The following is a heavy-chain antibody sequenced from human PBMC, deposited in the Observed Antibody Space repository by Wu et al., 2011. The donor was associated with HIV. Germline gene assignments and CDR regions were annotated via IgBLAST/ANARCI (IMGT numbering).Heavy chain of an antibody. CDR3: ARPYCSGGNCLGFDY. CDR2: INPNNGGT. D-gene: IGHD2-15*01. V-gene: IGHV1-2*02. CDR1: GYTFTGYY. Sequence: QVQLGQSGAEVKKPGASVKVSCKASGYTFTGYYMYWVRQAPGQGLEWMGWINPNNGGTNYAQKFQGRVTMTRDTSISTAYMELSRLRSDDTAVYYCARPYCSGGNCLGFDYWGQGTLVTVSS. J-gene: IGHJ4*02.